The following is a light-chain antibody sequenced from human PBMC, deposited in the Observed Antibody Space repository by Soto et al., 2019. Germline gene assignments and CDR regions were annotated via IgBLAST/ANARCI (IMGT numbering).Light chain of an antibody. J-gene: IGLJ2*01. CDR3: CSYAGSSTV. V-gene: IGLV2-23*01. CDR2: EGS. Sequence: QSALTQPASVSGSPGQSITISYTGTNSDVGSYNLVSWYQQHPGKAPKLMIYEGSKRPSGVSNRFSGSKSGNTASLTISGLQAEDEADYYCCSYAGSSTVFGGGTKLTVL. CDR1: NSDVGSYNL.